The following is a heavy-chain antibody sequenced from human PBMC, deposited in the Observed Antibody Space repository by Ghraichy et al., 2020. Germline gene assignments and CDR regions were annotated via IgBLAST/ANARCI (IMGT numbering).Heavy chain of an antibody. CDR2: ILYDGSNS. CDR3: AKRGESYCRGGSCYKGGYHYYMDV. Sequence: LSLTCAASGFAFSRYGMHWVRQAPGKGLEWVAIILYDGSNSYYADSVKGRFTISRDNSKNPLYLQMNSLRTEDTAVYYCAKRGESYCRGGSCYKGGYHYYMDVWGKGTTVTVSS. J-gene: IGHJ6*03. D-gene: IGHD2-15*01. CDR1: GFAFSRYG. V-gene: IGHV3-30*18.